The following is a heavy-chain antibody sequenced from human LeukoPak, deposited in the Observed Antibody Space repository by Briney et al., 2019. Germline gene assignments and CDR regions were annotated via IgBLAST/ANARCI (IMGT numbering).Heavy chain of an antibody. CDR1: GGSISSGSYY. CDR3: ARDSAYYDILTGYSFAFDI. Sequence: SQTLSLTRTVSGGSISSGSYYWSWIRQPAGKGLEWIGRIYTSGSTNYNPSLKSRVTISVDTSKNQFSLKLSSVTAADTAVYYCARDSAYYDILTGYSFAFDIWGQGTMVTVSS. D-gene: IGHD3-9*01. V-gene: IGHV4-61*02. CDR2: IYTSGST. J-gene: IGHJ3*02.